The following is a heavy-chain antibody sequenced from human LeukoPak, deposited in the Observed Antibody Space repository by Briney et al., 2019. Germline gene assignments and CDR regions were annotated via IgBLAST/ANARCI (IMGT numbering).Heavy chain of an antibody. D-gene: IGHD3-3*01. CDR3: ARDRRGTHYDFWSGYSSPEPRGWFDP. CDR1: GYTFTSYG. J-gene: IGHJ5*02. CDR2: ISAYNGNT. Sequence: GASVKVSCKASGYTFTSYGISWVRQAPGQGLEWMGWISAYNGNTNYAQKLQGRVTMTTDTSTSTAYMELRSLRSDDTAVYYCARDRRGTHYDFWSGYSSPEPRGWFDPWGQGTLVTVSS. V-gene: IGHV1-18*01.